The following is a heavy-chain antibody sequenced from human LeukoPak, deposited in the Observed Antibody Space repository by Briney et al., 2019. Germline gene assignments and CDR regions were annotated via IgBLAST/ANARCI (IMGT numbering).Heavy chain of an antibody. CDR1: GGSFSGYY. CDR3: ARPGGSGWYFGAFDI. CDR2: INHSGST. Sequence: SETLSLTCAVYGGSFSGYYWSWIRQPPGKGLGWIGEINHSGSTNYNPSLKSRVTISVDTSKNQFSLKLSSVTAADTAVYYCARPGGSGWYFGAFDIWGQGTMVTVSS. V-gene: IGHV4-34*01. D-gene: IGHD6-19*01. J-gene: IGHJ3*02.